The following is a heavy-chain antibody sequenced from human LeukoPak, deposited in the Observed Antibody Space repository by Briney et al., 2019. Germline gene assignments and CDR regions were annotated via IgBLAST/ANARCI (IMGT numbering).Heavy chain of an antibody. D-gene: IGHD3-9*01. J-gene: IGHJ5*02. CDR2: INHSGST. V-gene: IGHV4-34*01. CDR3: ARVRATYYDIPSSYNWFDP. Sequence: SETLSLTRAVYGGSFSGYYWSWIRQPPGKGLEWIGEINHSGSTYYNPSLKSRVTISVDTSKNQFSLKLSSVTAADTAVYYCARVRATYYDIPSSYNWFDPWGQGTLVTVSS. CDR1: GGSFSGYY.